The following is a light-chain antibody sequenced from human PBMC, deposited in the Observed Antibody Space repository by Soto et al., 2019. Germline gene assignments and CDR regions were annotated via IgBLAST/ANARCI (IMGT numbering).Light chain of an antibody. J-gene: IGKJ3*01. V-gene: IGKV1-39*01. Sequence: DIQLTQSPSYLSASVGDRVTITCRASQNISILLNWYQQKPGKAPKLLIYTASDLESGVPSRISGGGSGTEFTLSISSLQPEDFATYYCQQSYSTLVTFGPGTKVDIK. CDR2: TAS. CDR1: QNISIL. CDR3: QQSYSTLVT.